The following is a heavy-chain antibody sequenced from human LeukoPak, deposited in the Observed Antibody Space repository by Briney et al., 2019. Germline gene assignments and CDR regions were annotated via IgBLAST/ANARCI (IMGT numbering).Heavy chain of an antibody. Sequence: GASVKVSCKASGYTFINYDINWVRQATGQGLEWLGWTNPNSGKTGYAQKFQGRVTITSDTSISTAYMELSSLTSEDTDIYYCARATSGTDYWGQGTLVTVSS. CDR3: ARATSGTDY. CDR1: GYTFINYD. V-gene: IGHV1-8*01. J-gene: IGHJ4*02. CDR2: TNPNSGKT. D-gene: IGHD6-13*01.